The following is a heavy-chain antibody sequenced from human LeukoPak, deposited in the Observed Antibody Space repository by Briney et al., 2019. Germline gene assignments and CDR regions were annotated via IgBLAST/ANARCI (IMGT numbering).Heavy chain of an antibody. CDR2: IRGGSDVK. Sequence: PGGSLRLSCAASGFTFSSHSMNWVRQAPGKGLEWLSYIRGGSDVKQYADSVKGRFTISRDNARNSLYLQMNSLRHEDTAVYHCAKVTNYYDLYGAFHIWGQGTMVTVSS. J-gene: IGHJ3*02. V-gene: IGHV3-48*02. D-gene: IGHD3-22*01. CDR3: AKVTNYYDLYGAFHI. CDR1: GFTFSSHS.